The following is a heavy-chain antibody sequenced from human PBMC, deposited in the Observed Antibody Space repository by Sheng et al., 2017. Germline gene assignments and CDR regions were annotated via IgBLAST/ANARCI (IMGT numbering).Heavy chain of an antibody. J-gene: IGHJ4*02. CDR1: GGSISSYY. D-gene: IGHD4-17*01. V-gene: IGHV4-59*01. CDR2: IYYSGST. Sequence: QVQLQESGPGLVKPFRRPLSLTCTXSGGSISSYYWSWIRQPPGKGLEWIGYIYYSGSTNYNPSLKSRVTISVXTSKNQFSLKLSSVTAADTAVYYCARVHRGHLPVTPSLTYWGQGTLGHRLL. CDR3: ARVHRGHLPVTPSLTY.